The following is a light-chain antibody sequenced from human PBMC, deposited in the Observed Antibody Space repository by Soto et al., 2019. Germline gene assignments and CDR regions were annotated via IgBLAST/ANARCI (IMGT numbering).Light chain of an antibody. Sequence: QSVLTQPASVSGSPGQSITISCTGTSSDIGGHDDVSWYQQHPGKVPKLLIYGVTDRPSGVSHRFSGSKSGNVASLTISGLQAEDEADYYCCSYTSDLTPYVFGTGTKVTVL. J-gene: IGLJ1*01. CDR1: SSDIGGHDD. CDR2: GVT. CDR3: CSYTSDLTPYV. V-gene: IGLV2-14*03.